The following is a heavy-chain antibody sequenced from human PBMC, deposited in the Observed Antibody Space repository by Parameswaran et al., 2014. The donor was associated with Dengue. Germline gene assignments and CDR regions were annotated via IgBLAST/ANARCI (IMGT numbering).Heavy chain of an antibody. CDR3: ARSARLELRPYYYYYGMDV. J-gene: IGHJ6*02. Sequence: WVRQAPGQGLEWMGGIIPIFGTANYAQKFQGRVTITADESTSTAYMELSSLRSEDTAVYYCARSARLELRPYYYYYGMDVWGQGTTVTVSS. V-gene: IGHV1-69*01. D-gene: IGHD1-7*01. CDR2: IIPIFGTA.